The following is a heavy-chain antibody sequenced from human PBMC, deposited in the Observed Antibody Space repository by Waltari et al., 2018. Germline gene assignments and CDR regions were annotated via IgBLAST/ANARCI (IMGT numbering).Heavy chain of an antibody. CDR2: CWADGITK. CDR3: ARDLGWWGLDGSDI. D-gene: IGHD2-15*01. V-gene: IGHV3-33*01. J-gene: IGHJ3*02. CDR1: GFSFRNSG. Sequence: QVQLVESGGGVVVPGTYGRLSCAASGFSFRNSGMHWVRQDPGKGLEWVAGCWADGITKNSGDSVRGRFIISRDNDKNILYLQMNSLRVEDTAMYYCARDLGWWGLDGSDIWGQGTMVTVSS.